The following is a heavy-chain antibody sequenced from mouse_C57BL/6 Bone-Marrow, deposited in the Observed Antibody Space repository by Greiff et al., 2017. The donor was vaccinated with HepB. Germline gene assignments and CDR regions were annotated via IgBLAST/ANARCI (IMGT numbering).Heavy chain of an antibody. CDR2: INPYNGGT. CDR1: GYTFTDYY. D-gene: IGHD1-1*01. CDR3: AKIYYYGSSPYYYAMDY. Sequence: EVKLVESGPVLVKPGASVKMSCKASGYTFTDYYMNWVKQSHGKSLEWIGVINPYNGGTSYNQKFKGKATLTVDKSSSTAYMELNSLTSEDSAVYYCAKIYYYGSSPYYYAMDYWGQGTSVTVSS. J-gene: IGHJ4*01. V-gene: IGHV1-19*01.